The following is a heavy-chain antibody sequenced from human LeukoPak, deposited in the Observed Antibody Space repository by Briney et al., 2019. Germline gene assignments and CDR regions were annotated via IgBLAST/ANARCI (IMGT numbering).Heavy chain of an antibody. D-gene: IGHD4-23*01. J-gene: IGHJ3*02. CDR3: ARARGGNFLRLDAFDI. V-gene: IGHV4-34*01. Sequence: SETLSLTCAVYGGSFSGYYWSWIRQPPGKGLEWIGEINHSGSTNYYPSLKSRVTISVDTSKNQFSLKLSSVTAADTAVYYCARARGGNFLRLDAFDIWGQGTMVTVSS. CDR2: INHSGST. CDR1: GGSFSGYY.